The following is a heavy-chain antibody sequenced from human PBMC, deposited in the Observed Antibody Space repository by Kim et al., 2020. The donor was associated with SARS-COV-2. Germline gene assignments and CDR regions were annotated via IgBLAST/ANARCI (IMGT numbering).Heavy chain of an antibody. CDR2: NT. V-gene: IGHV1-3*01. Sequence: NTKYSERFQGRVTITRDTSASTVYMEMSSLRSEDTAVYFCARDRIGVAATDYWGQGTLVTVSS. CDR3: ARDRIGVAATDY. J-gene: IGHJ4*02. D-gene: IGHD6-19*01.